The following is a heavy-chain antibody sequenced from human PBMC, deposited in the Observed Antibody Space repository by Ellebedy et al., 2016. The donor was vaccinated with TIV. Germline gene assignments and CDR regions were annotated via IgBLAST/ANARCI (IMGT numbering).Heavy chain of an antibody. V-gene: IGHV3-66*01. CDR3: ARGGHYYDNSGLEEDAFDI. J-gene: IGHJ3*02. CDR1: GFTVSSNY. D-gene: IGHD3-22*01. CDR2: IYSGGST. Sequence: PGGSLRLSCAASGFTVSSNYMSWVRQAPGKGLEWVSVIYSGGSTYYEDSVKGRFTISRDNSKNTLYLQMNSLRAEDTAVYYCARGGHYYDNSGLEEDAFDIWGQGTMVTVSS.